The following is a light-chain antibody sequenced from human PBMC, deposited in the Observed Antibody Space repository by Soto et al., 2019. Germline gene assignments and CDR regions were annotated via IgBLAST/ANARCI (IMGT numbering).Light chain of an antibody. V-gene: IGKV1-5*03. CDR1: QRISHW. CDR3: QQYTSYSRT. Sequence: EIQLTQSPATLSASVCDSGPITCRASQRISHWSAWYQQKPGKAPKLLIYNASSLASGVPSRFSGSGSGTEFTLTISSLQPDDFATYYCQQYTSYSRTFGQGTKLEIK. J-gene: IGKJ2*02. CDR2: NAS.